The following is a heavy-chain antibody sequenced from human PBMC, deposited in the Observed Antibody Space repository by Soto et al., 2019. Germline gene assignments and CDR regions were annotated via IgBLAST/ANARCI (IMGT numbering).Heavy chain of an antibody. J-gene: IGHJ6*02. D-gene: IGHD4-4*01. Sequence: TLSLTCAVSGGSISSYNWWSWVRQPPGKGLEWIGEIYHSGNTNYNPSLKSRVTISVDKSKNQFSLKLSSVTAADTAVYYCARGSSYSNYYYYGMDVWGQGTTVTVSS. V-gene: IGHV4-4*02. CDR3: ARGSSYSNYYYYGMDV. CDR1: GGSISSYNW. CDR2: IYHSGNT.